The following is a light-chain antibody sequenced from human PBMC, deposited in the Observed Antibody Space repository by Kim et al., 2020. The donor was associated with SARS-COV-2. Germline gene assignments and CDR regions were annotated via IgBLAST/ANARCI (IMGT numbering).Light chain of an antibody. Sequence: DIQMTQSPSTLSASVGDRVTITCRASQSISSWLAWYQQKPGKAPKLLIYKASSLESGVPSRFSGSGSGTEFTLTISSLQPDDFATYYCHQYNSYSWTFGQGTTVDIK. CDR1: QSISSW. V-gene: IGKV1-5*03. CDR3: HQYNSYSWT. CDR2: KAS. J-gene: IGKJ1*01.